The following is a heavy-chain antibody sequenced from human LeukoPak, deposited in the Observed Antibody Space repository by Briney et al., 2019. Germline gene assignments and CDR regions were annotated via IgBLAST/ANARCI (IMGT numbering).Heavy chain of an antibody. Sequence: ASVKVSCKASGYTFTGYYMHWVRQAPGRGLEWMGWINPNSGGTNYAQKFQGRVTMTRDTSISTAYMELSRLRSDDTAVYYCARDTVVPAAIWFDPWGQGTLVTVSS. D-gene: IGHD2-2*01. J-gene: IGHJ5*02. CDR2: INPNSGGT. CDR1: GYTFTGYY. CDR3: ARDTVVPAAIWFDP. V-gene: IGHV1-2*02.